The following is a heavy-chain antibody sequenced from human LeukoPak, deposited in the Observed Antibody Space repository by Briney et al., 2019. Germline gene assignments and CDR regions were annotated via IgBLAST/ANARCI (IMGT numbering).Heavy chain of an antibody. J-gene: IGHJ4*02. Sequence: ASVKVSCKASGYTFTRYYIHWVPQAPGQGLEWMGIINPSGGSTSYAQKLQGRVTMTRDMSTSTVYMELSSLRSEDTAVYYCARDADWSQTYYFDYWGQGTLVTVSS. CDR3: ARDADWSQTYYFDY. D-gene: IGHD3-9*01. V-gene: IGHV1-46*01. CDR2: INPSGGST. CDR1: GYTFTRYY.